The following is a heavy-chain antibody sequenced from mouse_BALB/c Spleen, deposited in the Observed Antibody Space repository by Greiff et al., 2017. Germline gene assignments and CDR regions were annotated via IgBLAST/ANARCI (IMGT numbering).Heavy chain of an antibody. D-gene: IGHD1-1*01. Sequence: QVQLQQPGAELVKPGASVKMSCKASGYTFTSYWMHWVKQRPGQGLEWIGTIDPSDSYTSYNQKFKGKATLTVDTSSSTAYMQLSSLTSEDSAVYYCTRSYYGSRALVDYWGQGTTLTVSS. J-gene: IGHJ2*01. CDR1: GYTFTSYW. CDR2: IDPSDSYT. V-gene: IGHV1S127*01. CDR3: TRSYYGSRALVDY.